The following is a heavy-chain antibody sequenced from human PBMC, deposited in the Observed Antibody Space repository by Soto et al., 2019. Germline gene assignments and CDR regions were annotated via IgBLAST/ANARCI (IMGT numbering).Heavy chain of an antibody. D-gene: IGHD2-15*01. Sequence: SETLSLTCTVSGGSISSYYWSWIRQPPGKGLEWIGYIYYSGNTNYNPSLKSRVTISVDTSKNQFSLKLTSVTAADTAVYYCAFGGYCSGGSCYSSFDYWGQGTLVTVSS. V-gene: IGHV4-59*01. CDR2: IYYSGNT. CDR3: AFGGYCSGGSCYSSFDY. J-gene: IGHJ4*02. CDR1: GGSISSYY.